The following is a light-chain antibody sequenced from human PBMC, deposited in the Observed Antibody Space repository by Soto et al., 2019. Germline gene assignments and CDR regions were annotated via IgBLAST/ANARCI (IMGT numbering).Light chain of an antibody. CDR3: QQYNNWPPWT. V-gene: IGKV3-15*01. J-gene: IGKJ1*01. Sequence: EIVVTQSPATLSVSPGERVTLSCRASQSVSSSLAWYQQRPGQAPRLLIYDTSTRAPGIAARFSGSGSGTEFTLTISSLQSEDVAVYYCQQYNNWPPWTFGQGTKVEIK. CDR1: QSVSSS. CDR2: DTS.